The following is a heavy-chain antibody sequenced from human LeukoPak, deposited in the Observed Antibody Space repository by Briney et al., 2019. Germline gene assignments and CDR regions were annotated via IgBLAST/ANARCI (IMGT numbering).Heavy chain of an antibody. D-gene: IGHD3-22*01. CDR1: GGSISSYY. Sequence: PSETLSLTCTASGGSISSYYWSWIRQPPGKGLEWLGYIHYSGSTYYNPSLKSRVTISVDTSKNQFSLKVTSVTAADTAVYYCARDRRAGQSGYWFDPWGQGTLVTVSS. J-gene: IGHJ5*02. V-gene: IGHV4-59*01. CDR3: ARDRRAGQSGYWFDP. CDR2: IHYSGST.